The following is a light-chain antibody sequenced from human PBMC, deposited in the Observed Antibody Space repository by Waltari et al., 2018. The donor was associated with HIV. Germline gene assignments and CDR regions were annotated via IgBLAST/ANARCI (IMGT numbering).Light chain of an antibody. Sequence: QSVLTQPPSASGTPGQRVTISCSGSRSNIGSNTVSWYQQLPGTAPKLFIYSNNQRPSGVPDRFSGSKSGTAASLAISGLQSEDEADYYCVAWDDSLNGWVFGGGTKLTVV. CDR3: VAWDDSLNGWV. CDR1: RSNIGSNT. CDR2: SNN. V-gene: IGLV1-44*01. J-gene: IGLJ3*02.